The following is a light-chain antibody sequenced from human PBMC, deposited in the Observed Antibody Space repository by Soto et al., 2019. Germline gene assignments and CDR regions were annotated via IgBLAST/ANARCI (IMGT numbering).Light chain of an antibody. V-gene: IGLV2-8*01. Sequence: QSALTQPPSASGSPGQSVAISCTGTSSDVGGYDYVSWFQQNPGKAPKLMIYDVTKRPSGVPDRFSGSKSGNTASLTVSGLQAEDEAYYYCASDGGYYVVFGGGTKLTVL. CDR2: DVT. CDR1: SSDVGGYDY. J-gene: IGLJ2*01. CDR3: ASDGGYYVV.